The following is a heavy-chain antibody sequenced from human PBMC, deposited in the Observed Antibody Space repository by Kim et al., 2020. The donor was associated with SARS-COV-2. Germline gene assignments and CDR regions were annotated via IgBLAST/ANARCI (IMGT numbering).Heavy chain of an antibody. CDR2: ISSSSYI. J-gene: IGHJ4*02. CDR3: AAGSSSSYYFDY. Sequence: GGSLRLSCAASGFTFSSYSMNWVRQAPGKGLEWVSSISSSSYIYYADSVKGRFTISRDNAKNSLYLQMNSLRAEDTAVYYCAAGSSSSYYFDYCGQGTLVTVSS. D-gene: IGHD6-6*01. CDR1: GFTFSSYS. V-gene: IGHV3-21*01.